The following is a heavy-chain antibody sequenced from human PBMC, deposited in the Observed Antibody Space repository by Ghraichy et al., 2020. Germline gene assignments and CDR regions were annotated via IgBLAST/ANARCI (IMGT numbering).Heavy chain of an antibody. CDR2: IVVGSGNT. D-gene: IGHD2-2*01. J-gene: IGHJ6*02. Sequence: SVKVSCKASRFPVTSSAIPWERQSRGQRHEWIGWIVVGSGNTNYAQKFQERVTFTRDMSTSTAYMELSSLRSEDTAVYFCAAIGSSARMGYYYYGMDVWGQGTTVTVS. V-gene: IGHV1-58*02. CDR1: RFPVTSSA. CDR3: AAIGSSARMGYYYYGMDV.